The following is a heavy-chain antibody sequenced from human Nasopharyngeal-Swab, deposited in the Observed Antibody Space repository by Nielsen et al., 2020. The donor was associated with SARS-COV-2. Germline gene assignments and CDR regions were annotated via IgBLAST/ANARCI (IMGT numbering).Heavy chain of an antibody. CDR2: IYDSGNT. CDR1: GGSVSRVTNY. J-gene: IGHJ6*02. V-gene: IGHV4-61*01. CDR3: ARGRTTGTYYYYYYYGMDV. Sequence: GSLRLSCTVSGGSVSRVTNYWSWILQPPGKGLEWFGYIYDSGNTDYNPSLKSRVTISVHTPNNQFPLKLSSVTAADTAVYYCARGRTTGTYYYYYYYGMDVWGQGTTVTVSS. D-gene: IGHD1-1*01.